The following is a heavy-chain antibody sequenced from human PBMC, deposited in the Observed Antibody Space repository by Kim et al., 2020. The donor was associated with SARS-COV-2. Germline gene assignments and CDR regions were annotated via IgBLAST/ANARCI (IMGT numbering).Heavy chain of an antibody. D-gene: IGHD3-16*02. Sequence: SETLSLTCTVSGASIDSSDSYWGWIRQPPGKGLEWIGSLYYSGTTYYNPSLKSRVTISADTARNQFSLKMTSATAADTALYYCARHKLRSISFWALGYF. CDR3: ARHKLRSISFWALGYF. CDR2: LYYSGTT. V-gene: IGHV4-39*01. J-gene: IGHJ4*03. CDR1: GASIDSSDSY.